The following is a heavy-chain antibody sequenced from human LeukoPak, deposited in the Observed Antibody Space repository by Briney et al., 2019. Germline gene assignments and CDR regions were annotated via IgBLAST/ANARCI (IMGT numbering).Heavy chain of an antibody. D-gene: IGHD6-13*01. CDR2: IYPGDSDT. Sequence: GESLKISCKGSGYTFINYWIGWVRHMPGKGLQWLGIIYPGDSDTKYSPSFQGLVTFSVDKSISTAYLHWSSLKASDTAMYYCVRHDSSSPDYWGQGTLVTVSS. CDR1: GYTFINYW. J-gene: IGHJ4*02. V-gene: IGHV5-51*01. CDR3: VRHDSSSPDY.